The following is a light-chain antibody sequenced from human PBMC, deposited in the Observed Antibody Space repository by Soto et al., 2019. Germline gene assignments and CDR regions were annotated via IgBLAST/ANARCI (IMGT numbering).Light chain of an antibody. V-gene: IGLV2-14*03. CDR3: SAITVTTYV. Sequence: QSVLTQPASVSGSPGQSITISCTGASSDMWGNNYVSWYQHYPGKAPKLMICDVSNRPSGVSDRSSGSRSGNTASLTISGLQAEDEADYYCSAITVTTYVFGTGTKVTVL. J-gene: IGLJ1*01. CDR2: DVS. CDR1: SSDMWGNNY.